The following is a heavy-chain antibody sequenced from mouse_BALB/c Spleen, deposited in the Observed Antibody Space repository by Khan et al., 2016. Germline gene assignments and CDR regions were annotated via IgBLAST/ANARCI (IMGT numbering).Heavy chain of an antibody. CDR1: GYTFSSYW. V-gene: IGHV1-9*01. CDR2: ILPGSGSN. J-gene: IGHJ3*01. CDR3: ARGNYYGSSAWFGY. D-gene: IGHD1-1*01. Sequence: QVRLQQSGAELMKPGASVKISCKATGYTFSSYWIEWVKQRPGHGLEWIGEILPGSGSNNYNEKFKGKATFTADTSSNTAYMQLSSLTSEDSAVYYCARGNYYGSSAWFGYGGQGHLVTVS.